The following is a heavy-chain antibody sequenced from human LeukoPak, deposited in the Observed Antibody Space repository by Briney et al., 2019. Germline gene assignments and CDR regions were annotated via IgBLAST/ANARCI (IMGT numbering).Heavy chain of an antibody. CDR3: ARGPPTAPPDY. CDR1: GFTLSNYD. V-gene: IGHV3-13*01. D-gene: IGHD4-17*01. Sequence: PGGSLSLSCAASGFTLSNYDMHWVRQATGKGLEWVSGIDIPGNTYYPDSVKGRFTMSRESAKNSLYLQMNSLRDGDTAVYYCARGPPTAPPDYWGQGTLVTVSS. J-gene: IGHJ4*02. CDR2: IDIPGNT.